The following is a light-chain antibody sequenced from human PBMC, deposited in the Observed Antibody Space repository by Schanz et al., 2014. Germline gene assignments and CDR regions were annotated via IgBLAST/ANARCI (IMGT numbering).Light chain of an antibody. J-gene: IGLJ2*01. Sequence: QSALTQPPSASGSPGQSVTISCTGTSSDVGGYNFVSWYQQHPGKAPKLMIYEVTKRPSGVPDRFSGSKSGNTASLTVSGLQAEDEADYYCSSYGGSNFVVFGGGIKLTVL. CDR1: SSDVGGYNF. V-gene: IGLV2-8*01. CDR2: EVT. CDR3: SSYGGSNFVV.